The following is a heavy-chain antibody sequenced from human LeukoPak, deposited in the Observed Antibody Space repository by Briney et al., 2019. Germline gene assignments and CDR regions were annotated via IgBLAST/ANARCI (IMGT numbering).Heavy chain of an antibody. Sequence: SETLSLTCTVSGGSISSDSYYWSWIRQPAGKGLEWIGRIYTSGNTRYNPSLSSRVTISVDMSKNQLSLKLSSVTPADTAVYYCARDLPSCYPKHCAFDIWGQGTMVTVSS. D-gene: IGHD2-2*01. CDR3: ARDLPSCYPKHCAFDI. CDR2: IYTSGNT. J-gene: IGHJ3*02. V-gene: IGHV4-61*02. CDR1: GGSISSDSYY.